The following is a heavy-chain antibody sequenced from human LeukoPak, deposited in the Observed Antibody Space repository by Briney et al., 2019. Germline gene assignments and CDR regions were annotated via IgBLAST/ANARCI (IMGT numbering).Heavy chain of an antibody. CDR2: ISAYNGNT. CDR1: GYTFTSYG. D-gene: IGHD3-22*01. Sequence: ASVKVSCKASGYTFTSYGISWVRQAPGQGLEWMGWISAYNGNTNYAQKLQGRVTMTTDTSTSTAYMELRSLRSDDTAVYYCAIKYYYDSSGYQGPLDYWGQGTLVTVSS. J-gene: IGHJ4*02. CDR3: AIKYYYDSSGYQGPLDY. V-gene: IGHV1-18*01.